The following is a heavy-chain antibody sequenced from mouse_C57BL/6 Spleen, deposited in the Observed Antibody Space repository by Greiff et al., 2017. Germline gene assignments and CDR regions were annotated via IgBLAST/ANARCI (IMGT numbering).Heavy chain of an antibody. V-gene: IGHV1-22*01. CDR3: ARSKDYDVMAY. Sequence: DVQLQESGPELVKPGASVKMSCKASGYTFTDYNMHWVKQSHGKSLEWIGYINPNNGGTSYNQKFKGKATLTVNKSSSTAYMELRSLTSEDSAVYYCARSKDYDVMAYWGQGTLVTVSA. D-gene: IGHD2-4*01. J-gene: IGHJ3*01. CDR2: INPNNGGT. CDR1: GYTFTDYN.